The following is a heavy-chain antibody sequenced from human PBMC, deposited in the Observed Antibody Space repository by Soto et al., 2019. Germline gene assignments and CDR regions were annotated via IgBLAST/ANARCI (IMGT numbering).Heavy chain of an antibody. CDR2: IYSDGST. D-gene: IGHD1-26*01. CDR1: GFTVSNNF. J-gene: IGHJ4*02. V-gene: IGHV3-53*02. CDR3: ARDGNGQSGSPH. Sequence: EVQLVETGGGLIQPGGSLRLSCAASGFTVSNNFMIWVRQAPGKGLEWVSLIYSDGSTHYADSVRGRFTISRDNSKNTLYLLMNSLSAEDTAVYYCARDGNGQSGSPHWGQGTLVTVSS.